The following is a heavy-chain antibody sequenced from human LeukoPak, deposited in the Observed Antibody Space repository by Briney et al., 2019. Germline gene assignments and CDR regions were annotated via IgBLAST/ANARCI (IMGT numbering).Heavy chain of an antibody. CDR1: GGSISSSSYY. Sequence: PSETLSLTCTVSGGSISSSSYYWGWIRQPPGKGLEWIGSIYYSGSTYYNPSLKSRVTISVDTSKNQFSLKLSSVTAADTAVYYCARLQRDSSGYYYWGQGTLVTVSS. V-gene: IGHV4-39*01. CDR2: IYYSGST. D-gene: IGHD3-22*01. J-gene: IGHJ4*02. CDR3: ARLQRDSSGYYY.